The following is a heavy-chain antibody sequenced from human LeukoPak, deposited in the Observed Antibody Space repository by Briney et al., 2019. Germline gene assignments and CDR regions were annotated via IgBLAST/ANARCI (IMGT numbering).Heavy chain of an antibody. Sequence: PSETLSLTCTVSGGSISSYYWSWIRQPAGKGLEWIGRIYTSGSTNYNPSLKSRVTMSVDTSKNQFSLKLSSVTAADTAVYYCAREGRFGTVGYYYMDVWGKGTTVTVSS. CDR1: GGSISSYY. V-gene: IGHV4-4*07. CDR3: AREGRFGTVGYYYMDV. CDR2: IYTSGST. J-gene: IGHJ6*03. D-gene: IGHD1-26*01.